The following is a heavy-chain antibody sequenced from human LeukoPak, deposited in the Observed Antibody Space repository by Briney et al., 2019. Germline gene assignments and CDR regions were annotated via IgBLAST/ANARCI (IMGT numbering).Heavy chain of an antibody. V-gene: IGHV3-30-3*01. J-gene: IGHJ3*02. CDR2: ISYDGSNK. Sequence: QPGRSLRLSCAASGFTFSSYAMHWVRQAPGKGLEWVAVISYDGSNKYYADSVKGRFTISRDNSKNTLYLQMNSLRAEDTAVYYCARDSSGYKSFDIWGQGTMVTVSS. D-gene: IGHD3-22*01. CDR1: GFTFSSYA. CDR3: ARDSSGYKSFDI.